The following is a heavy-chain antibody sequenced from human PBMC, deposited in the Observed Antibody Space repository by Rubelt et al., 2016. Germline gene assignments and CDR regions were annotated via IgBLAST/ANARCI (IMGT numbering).Heavy chain of an antibody. CDR1: GFTFSSYG. V-gene: IGHV3-30*02. J-gene: IGHJ6*02. CDR2: IRYDGSNK. Sequence: QVQLVESGGGVVQPGGSLRLSCAASGFTFSSYGMHWVRQAPGTGLEWVTFIRYDGSNKYYADSVKGRFTISRDNSKNTLYLQMNSLRAEDTAVYYWAKGGDGYNPGYYYYYGMDVWGQGTTVTVSS. D-gene: IGHD5-24*01. CDR3: AKGGDGYNPGYYYYYGMDV.